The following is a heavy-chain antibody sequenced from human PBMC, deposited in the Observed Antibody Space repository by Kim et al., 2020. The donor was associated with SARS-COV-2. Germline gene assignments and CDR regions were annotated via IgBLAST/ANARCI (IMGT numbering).Heavy chain of an antibody. CDR1: GGSISSYY. D-gene: IGHD3-10*01. Sequence: SETLSLTCTVSGGSISSYYWSWIRQPPGKGLEWIGYIYYSGSTNYNPSLKSRVTISVDTSKNQFSLKLSSVTAADTAVYYCARLEEGSYYAYWGQGTLVT. CDR2: IYYSGST. CDR3: ARLEEGSYYAY. J-gene: IGHJ4*02. V-gene: IGHV4-59*08.